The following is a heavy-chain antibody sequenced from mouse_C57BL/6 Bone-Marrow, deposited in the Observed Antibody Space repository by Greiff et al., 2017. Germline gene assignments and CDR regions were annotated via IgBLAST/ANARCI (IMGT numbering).Heavy chain of an antibody. Sequence: VMLVESGPGLVAPSQSLSITCTVSGFSLTSYAISWVRQPPGKGLEWLGVIWTGGGTNYNSALKSRLSISKDNSKSQVFLKMNSLQTDDTARYYCARNPWPYGGKGYFDVWGTGTTVTVSS. CDR1: GFSLTSYA. D-gene: IGHD1-1*02. CDR2: IWTGGGT. J-gene: IGHJ1*03. CDR3: ARNPWPYGGKGYFDV. V-gene: IGHV2-9-1*01.